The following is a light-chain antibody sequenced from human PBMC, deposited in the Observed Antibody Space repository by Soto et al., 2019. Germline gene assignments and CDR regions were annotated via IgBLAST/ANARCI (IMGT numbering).Light chain of an antibody. V-gene: IGLV2-23*01. Sequence: QSALTQPASVSGSPGQSITISCTGTSSDVGSYNLVSWYQQHPGKAPKLMIYEGSKRPSGVSNRFSGSKSGNTASLTISGLQAEDEADYYFCSYAGRSTYVFGTGPKVTVL. CDR1: SSDVGSYNL. CDR2: EGS. CDR3: CSYAGRSTYV. J-gene: IGLJ1*01.